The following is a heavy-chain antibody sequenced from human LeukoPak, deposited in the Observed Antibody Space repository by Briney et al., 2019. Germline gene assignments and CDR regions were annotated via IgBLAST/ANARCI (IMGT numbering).Heavy chain of an antibody. CDR2: ISSSSSYI. V-gene: IGHV3-21*01. J-gene: IGHJ6*03. CDR3: ARSQFGSYYYYMDV. CDR1: GFTFSSYS. D-gene: IGHD1-26*01. Sequence: GGPLRLSCAASGFTFSSYSMNWVRQAPGKGLEWASSISSSSSYIYYADSVKGRFTISRDNAKNSLYLQMNSLRAEDTAVYYCARSQFGSYYYYMDVWGKGTTVTVSS.